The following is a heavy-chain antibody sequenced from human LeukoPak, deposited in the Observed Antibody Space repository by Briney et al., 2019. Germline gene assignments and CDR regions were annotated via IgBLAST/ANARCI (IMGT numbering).Heavy chain of an antibody. Sequence: PSETLSLTCAVYGGSFSGYYWSWIRQPTGKGLEWIGEINHSGSTNYNPSLKSRVTISVDTSKNQFSLKLSSVTAADTAVYYCARVVTGTTANWFDPWGQGTLVTVSP. V-gene: IGHV4-34*01. J-gene: IGHJ5*02. CDR1: GGSFSGYY. CDR2: INHSGST. CDR3: ARVVTGTTANWFDP. D-gene: IGHD1-7*01.